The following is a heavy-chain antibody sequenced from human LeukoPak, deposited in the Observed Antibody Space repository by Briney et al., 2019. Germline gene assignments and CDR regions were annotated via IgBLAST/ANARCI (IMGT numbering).Heavy chain of an antibody. CDR2: MNPNSGNT. D-gene: IGHD2-2*01. V-gene: IGHV1-8*03. J-gene: IGHJ3*02. Sequence: ASVKVSRKASGYTLTSYDLNWVGQAAGHGVEWLGWMNPNSGNTGYAQKFQGRVTITRNTPISTDYMELSTLRSEDTAVYYCARARGDHIVVVPAATVGAFDIWGQGTMVTVSS. CDR3: ARARGDHIVVVPAATVGAFDI. CDR1: GYTLTSYD.